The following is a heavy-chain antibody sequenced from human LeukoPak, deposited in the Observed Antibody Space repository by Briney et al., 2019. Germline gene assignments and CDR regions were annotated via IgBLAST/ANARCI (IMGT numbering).Heavy chain of an antibody. CDR3: ARDSHSGSYYRLDY. D-gene: IGHD1-26*01. CDR2: IYSGGST. J-gene: IGHJ4*02. CDR1: GFIFSSNY. Sequence: PGGSLRLSCAASGFIFSSNYMSWVRQAPGKGLEWVSVIYSGGSTYYADSVRGRFTISRDNSKSTLYLQMNSLRAEDTAVYYCARDSHSGSYYRLDYWGQGTLVTVSS. V-gene: IGHV3-53*01.